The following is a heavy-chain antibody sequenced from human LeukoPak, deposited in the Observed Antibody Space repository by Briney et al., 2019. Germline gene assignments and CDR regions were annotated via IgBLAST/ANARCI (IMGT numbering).Heavy chain of an antibody. V-gene: IGHV3-23*01. D-gene: IGHD5-18*01. CDR2: ISGSGGST. CDR1: GFSFDDYA. CDR3: ANTAMLTYYYYMDV. J-gene: IGHJ6*03. Sequence: GGSLRLSCAASGFSFDDYAMHWVRQAPGKGLEWVSVISGSGGSTYYADSVKGRFTISRDNSKNTLYLQMNSLRAEDTAVYYCANTAMLTYYYYMDVWGKGTTVTISS.